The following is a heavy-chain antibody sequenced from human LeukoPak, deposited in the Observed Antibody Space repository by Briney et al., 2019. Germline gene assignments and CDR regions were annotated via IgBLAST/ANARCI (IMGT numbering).Heavy chain of an antibody. CDR2: ITGSGDTT. CDR1: GFSFSSYA. Sequence: PGGSLRLSCAASGFSFSSYAMTWVRQFPGKGLECVSGITGSGDTTFYADSVKGRFTISRDNSKNTLFLQMNGLRPEDTAIYYCRSLWFGGRYNWFDPWGQGTLVTVSS. D-gene: IGHD3-10*01. CDR3: RSLWFGGRYNWFDP. V-gene: IGHV3-23*01. J-gene: IGHJ5*02.